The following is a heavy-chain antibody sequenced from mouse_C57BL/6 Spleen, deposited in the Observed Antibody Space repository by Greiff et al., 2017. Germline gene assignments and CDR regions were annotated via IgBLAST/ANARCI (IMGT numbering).Heavy chain of an antibody. D-gene: IGHD1-1*01. Sequence: QVQLQQPGAELVMPGASVKLSCKASGYTFTSYWMHWVKQRPGQGLEWIGEIDPSDSYTNYNQKFKGKSTLTVDKSSSTAYMQLSSLTSEDSAVYYCAISGSSYPYWGQGTTLTVSS. J-gene: IGHJ2*01. CDR1: GYTFTSYW. CDR3: AISGSSYPY. V-gene: IGHV1-69*01. CDR2: IDPSDSYT.